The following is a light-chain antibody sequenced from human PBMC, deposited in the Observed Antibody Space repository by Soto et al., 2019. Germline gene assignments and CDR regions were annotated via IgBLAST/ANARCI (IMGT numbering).Light chain of an antibody. V-gene: IGKV3D-15*01. J-gene: IGKJ4*01. CDR1: QSVDSN. Sequence: EIVMTQSPGTLSLSTGEGATLSCRASQSVDSNLAWYQQKPGQAPRLLFYGASTRPTGIPDRFSGSGSGTEFTLTISSLQSEDFAVYFCQQSDSWPLTFGGGTKVDIK. CDR3: QQSDSWPLT. CDR2: GAS.